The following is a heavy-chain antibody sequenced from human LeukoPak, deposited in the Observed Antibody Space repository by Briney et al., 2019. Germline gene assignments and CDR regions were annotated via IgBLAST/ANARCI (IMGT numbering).Heavy chain of an antibody. D-gene: IGHD3-16*01. J-gene: IGHJ4*02. V-gene: IGHV3-53*01. CDR3: ARDEVTSGGGLES. CDR2: IYSGGLT. CDR1: GFAVNTKF. Sequence: PGGSLRLSCAASGFAVNTKFMHWVRQAPGKGLEWISVIYSGGLTYYADSVEGRFTIFRDNSKSTMYLYMNSLRAEDPAVYYCARDEVTSGGGLESWGQGALVIVSS.